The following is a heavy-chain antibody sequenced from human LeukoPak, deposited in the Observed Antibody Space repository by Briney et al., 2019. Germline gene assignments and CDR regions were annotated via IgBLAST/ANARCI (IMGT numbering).Heavy chain of an antibody. Sequence: GGSLRLSCAASGFTFSSYWMHWVRHAPGKGLVWVSRINSDGSSTSYADSVKGRFTISRDNAKNTLYLQMNSLRAEDTAVYYCARDSSSWHYYYYGMDVWGQGTTVTVSS. D-gene: IGHD6-13*01. CDR1: GFTFSSYW. CDR2: INSDGSST. J-gene: IGHJ6*02. V-gene: IGHV3-74*01. CDR3: ARDSSSWHYYYYGMDV.